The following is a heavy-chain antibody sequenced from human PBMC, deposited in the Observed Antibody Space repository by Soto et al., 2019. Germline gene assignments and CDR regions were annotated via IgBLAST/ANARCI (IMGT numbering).Heavy chain of an antibody. CDR1: GFTFSNFA. V-gene: IGHV3-33*01. J-gene: IGHJ5*02. D-gene: IGHD4-17*01. CDR3: ARECKDCGGNTGWIDH. Sequence: QVQLVESGGGVVQPGRSLRLSCAASGFTFSNFAMHWVRQAPGKGPEWVGVIWYDGSNKYNGDAVKGRFTMSRDNTKSTVDLKMDCMGVEGTAVYYCARECKDCGGNTGWIDHWGQGTLVTVSS. CDR2: IWYDGSNK.